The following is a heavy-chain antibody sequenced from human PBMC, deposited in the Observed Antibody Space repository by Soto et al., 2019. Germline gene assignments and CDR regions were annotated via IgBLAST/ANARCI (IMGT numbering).Heavy chain of an antibody. D-gene: IGHD5-18*01. V-gene: IGHV4-59*01. CDR1: GGSISSYY. J-gene: IGHJ6*01. Sequence: SETLSLTCTVSGGSISSYYWSWIRQSPGKGLEWIGYIHYSGSTKSNPSLTSRVTISVDTSRNQVYLKLSSVTAADLAVYFCARARDQWLHPYYYGMDVWGQGTTVTVSS. CDR2: IHYSGST. CDR3: ARARDQWLHPYYYGMDV.